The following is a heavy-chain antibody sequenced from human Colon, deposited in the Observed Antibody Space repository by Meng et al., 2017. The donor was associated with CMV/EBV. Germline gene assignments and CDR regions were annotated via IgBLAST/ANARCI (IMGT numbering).Heavy chain of an antibody. Sequence: GGPLRLSCAASGFTFNTYWMSWVRQAPGKGLEWVSSISSRSTYISYADSVKGRFTVSRDDAKNSLYLQMDSLRAEDTAVYYCARAPGNYLSPYYFDFWGQGTLVTVSS. CDR1: GFTFNTYW. D-gene: IGHD1-14*01. CDR3: ARAPGNYLSPYYFDF. V-gene: IGHV3-21*01. CDR2: ISSRSTYI. J-gene: IGHJ4*02.